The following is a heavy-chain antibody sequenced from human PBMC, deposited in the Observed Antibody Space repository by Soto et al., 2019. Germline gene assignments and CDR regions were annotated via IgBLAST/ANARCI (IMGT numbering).Heavy chain of an antibody. CDR3: ARDAYSSSFRGMDV. CDR2: IYYSGST. J-gene: IGHJ6*02. Sequence: SETLSLTCTVSGGSISSGGYYWSWIRQHPGKGLEWIGYIYYSGSTYYNPSLKSRVTISVDTSKNQFSLKLSSVTAADTAVYYCARDAYSSSFRGMDVWGQGTTVTVSS. CDR1: GGSISSGGYY. V-gene: IGHV4-31*03. D-gene: IGHD6-13*01.